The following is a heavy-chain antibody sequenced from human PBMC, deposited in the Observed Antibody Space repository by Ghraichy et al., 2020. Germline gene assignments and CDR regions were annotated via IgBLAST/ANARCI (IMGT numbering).Heavy chain of an antibody. Sequence: SQTLSLTCTVSGGSISSYYWSWIRQPPGKGLEWIGYIYYSGSTNYNPSLKSRVTISVDTSKNQFSLKLSSVTAADTAVYYCARERRVQWEQLYYFDYWGQGTLVTVSS. CDR1: GGSISSYY. CDR3: ARERRVQWEQLYYFDY. D-gene: IGHD1-26*01. V-gene: IGHV4-59*01. CDR2: IYYSGST. J-gene: IGHJ4*02.